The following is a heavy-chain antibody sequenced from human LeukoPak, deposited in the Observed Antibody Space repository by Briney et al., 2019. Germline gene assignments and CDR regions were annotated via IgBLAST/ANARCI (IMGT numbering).Heavy chain of an antibody. J-gene: IGHJ6*02. Sequence: GRSLRLSCAASGFTFSSYAMHWVRQAPGKGLEWVAVISYDGSNKYYADSVKGRFTNSRDNSKNTLYLQMNSLRAEDTAVYYCARVGDSGAVAHGMDVWGQGTTVTVSS. V-gene: IGHV3-30-3*01. D-gene: IGHD6-19*01. CDR3: ARVGDSGAVAHGMDV. CDR1: GFTFSSYA. CDR2: ISYDGSNK.